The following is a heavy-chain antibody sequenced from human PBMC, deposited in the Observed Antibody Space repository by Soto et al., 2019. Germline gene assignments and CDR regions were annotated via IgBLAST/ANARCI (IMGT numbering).Heavy chain of an antibody. J-gene: IGHJ6*02. CDR2: IYHSGST. Sequence: SETLSLTCAVSGGSISSGGYSWSWIRQPPGKGLEWIGYIYHSGSTYYNPSLKSRVTISVDRSKNQFSLKLSSVTAADTAVYYCAGAREHGSGSYWGPYYYYGMDVWGQGTTVTVSS. CDR3: AGAREHGSGSYWGPYYYYGMDV. D-gene: IGHD3-10*01. CDR1: GGSISSGGYS. V-gene: IGHV4-30-2*01.